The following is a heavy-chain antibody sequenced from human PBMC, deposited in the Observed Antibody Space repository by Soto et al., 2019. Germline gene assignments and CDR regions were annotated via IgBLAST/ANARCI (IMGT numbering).Heavy chain of an antibody. Sequence: GGSLRLSCAASGFTFSSYGMHWVRQAPGKGLEWVAVIWYDGSNKYYADSVKGRFTISRDNSKNTLYLQMNSLRAEDTAVYYCARDGGQMGQLVPYYYYYYGMDVWGQGTTVTVSS. CDR1: GFTFSSYG. V-gene: IGHV3-33*01. J-gene: IGHJ6*02. CDR3: ARDGGQMGQLVPYYYYYYGMDV. CDR2: IWYDGSNK. D-gene: IGHD6-6*01.